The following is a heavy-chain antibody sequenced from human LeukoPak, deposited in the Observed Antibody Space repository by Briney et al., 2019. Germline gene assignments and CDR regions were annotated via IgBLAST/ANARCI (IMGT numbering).Heavy chain of an antibody. CDR2: IYHSGST. CDR1: GYSISSGYY. CDR3: ARGGIAVAGGAFDI. J-gene: IGHJ3*02. D-gene: IGHD6-19*01. Sequence: SETLSLTCTVSGYSISSGYYRGWIRQPPGKGLEWIGSIYHSGSTYYNPSLKSRVTISVDTSKNQFSLKLSSVTAADTAVYYCARGGIAVAGGAFDIWGQRTMVTVSS. V-gene: IGHV4-38-2*02.